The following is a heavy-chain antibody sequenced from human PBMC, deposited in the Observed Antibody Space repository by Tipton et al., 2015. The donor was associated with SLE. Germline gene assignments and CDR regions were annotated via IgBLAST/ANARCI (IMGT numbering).Heavy chain of an antibody. V-gene: IGHV4-4*09. CDR1: GGSISSYY. CDR3: ARAPRANYYYGMDV. J-gene: IGHJ6*02. Sequence: TLSLTCTVSGGSISSYYWSWIRQPPGKGLEWIGYIYTSGSTNYNPSLKSRVTISVDTSKNQFSLKLSSVTAADTAVYYCARAPRANYYYGMDVWGQGTTVTVSS. CDR2: IYTSGST.